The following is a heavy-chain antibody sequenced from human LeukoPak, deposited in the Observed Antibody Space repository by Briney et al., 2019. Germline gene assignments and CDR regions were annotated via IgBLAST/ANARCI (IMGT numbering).Heavy chain of an antibody. CDR2: IYHSGST. V-gene: IGHV4-38-2*01. J-gene: IGHJ6*03. CDR1: GYSISSGFH. CDR3: ARGVEMPKPHQYCYYMDV. D-gene: IGHD3-10*01. Sequence: SETLSLTCAVSGYSISSGFHWGWIRQPPGKGLEWIGSIYHSGSTYYNPSLKSRVAISVDTSKNQFSLKLSSVTAADTAVYYCARGVEMPKPHQYCYYMDVWGKGATVTVSS.